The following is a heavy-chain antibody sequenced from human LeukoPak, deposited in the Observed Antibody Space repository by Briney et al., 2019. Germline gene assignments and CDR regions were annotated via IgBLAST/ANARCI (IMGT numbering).Heavy chain of an antibody. CDR3: ARRGGGGSAASAKAFDY. J-gene: IGHJ4*02. Sequence: GESLKISCKASGYSFTTYWIAWVRQMPGKGLEWMGIIYPGDSDARYSPSSHGQVTISADESIGTAYLQWSSLKASDTAMYYCARRGGGGSAASAKAFDYWGQGTLVTVSS. D-gene: IGHD6-13*01. V-gene: IGHV5-51*01. CDR1: GYSFTTYW. CDR2: IYPGDSDA.